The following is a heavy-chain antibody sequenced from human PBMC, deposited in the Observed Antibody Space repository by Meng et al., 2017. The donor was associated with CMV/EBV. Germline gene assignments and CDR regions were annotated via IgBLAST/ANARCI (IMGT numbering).Heavy chain of an antibody. V-gene: IGHV1-69*05. CDR2: IIPIFGTA. CDR3: ASYGDYPWYGMDV. J-gene: IGHJ6*02. Sequence: SVKVSCKASGGTFSSYAISWVRQAPGQGLEWMGGIIPIFGTANYAQKFQGRVTITTDESTSTAYMELSSLRSEDTAVYYCASYGDYPWYGMDVWGQGTTVTVSS. CDR1: GGTFSSYA. D-gene: IGHD4-17*01.